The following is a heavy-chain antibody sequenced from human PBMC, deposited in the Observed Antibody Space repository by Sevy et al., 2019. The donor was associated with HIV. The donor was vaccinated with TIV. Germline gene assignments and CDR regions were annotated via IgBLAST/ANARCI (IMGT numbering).Heavy chain of an antibody. V-gene: IGHV3-23*01. CDR2: ISGSGGST. D-gene: IGHD6-19*01. CDR3: ARSPISVAGTPSSGRFDP. Sequence: GGSLRLSCAASGFTFSSYAMSWVRQAPGKGLEWVSAISGSGGSTYYADSVKGRFTISRDNSKNTLYLQMNSLRAEDTAVYYCARSPISVAGTPSSGRFDPWGQGTLLTVSS. CDR1: GFTFSSYA. J-gene: IGHJ5*02.